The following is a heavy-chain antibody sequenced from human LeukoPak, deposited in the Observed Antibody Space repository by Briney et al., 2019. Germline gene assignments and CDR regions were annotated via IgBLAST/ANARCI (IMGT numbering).Heavy chain of an antibody. V-gene: IGHV3-48*04. D-gene: IGHD1-26*01. CDR3: ARDKIVGPTTLDY. CDR2: ISSSGSTI. Sequence: GGTLRLSCAGSGFPFSSHGMNWVRQAPGKGLEWVSYISSSGSTIYYADSVKGRFTISRDNAKNSLYLQMNSLRAEDSAVYYCARDKIVGPTTLDYWGQGTLVTVSS. J-gene: IGHJ4*02. CDR1: GFPFSSHG.